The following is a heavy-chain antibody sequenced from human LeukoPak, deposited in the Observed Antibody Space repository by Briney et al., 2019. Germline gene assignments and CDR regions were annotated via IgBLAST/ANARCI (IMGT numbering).Heavy chain of an antibody. CDR3: AAYPHYDVLIGYSGAFYYYMDV. J-gene: IGHJ6*03. V-gene: IGHV3-21*01. CDR2: ISSSSSYI. D-gene: IGHD3-9*01. Sequence: GGSLRLSCAASGFTFSSNYMSWVRQAPGKGLEWVSSISSSSSYIYYADSVKGRFTISRDDARNSLFLQMSSLRAEDSAVYYCAAYPHYDVLIGYSGAFYYYMDVWGKGTTVTVSS. CDR1: GFTFSSNY.